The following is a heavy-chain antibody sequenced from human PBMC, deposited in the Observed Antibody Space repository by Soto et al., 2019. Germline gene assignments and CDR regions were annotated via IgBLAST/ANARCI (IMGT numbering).Heavy chain of an antibody. D-gene: IGHD3-3*01. CDR2: IYPGDSDT. V-gene: IGHV5-51*01. CDR1: GYSFTSYW. CDR3: AGPIFGGKIGYYYYGMDV. Sequence: PGESLKISCKGSGYSFTSYWIGWVRQMPGKGLEWMGIIYPGDSDTRYSPSFQGQVTISADKSISTAYLQWSSLKASDTAMYYCAGPIFGGKIGYYYYGMDVWGQGTTVTVSS. J-gene: IGHJ6*02.